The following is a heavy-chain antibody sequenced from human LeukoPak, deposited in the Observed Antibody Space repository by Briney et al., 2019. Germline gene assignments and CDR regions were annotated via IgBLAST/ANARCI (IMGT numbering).Heavy chain of an antibody. CDR1: GGSISSSSYY. Sequence: SETLSLTCTVSGGSISSSSYYWDWIRQPPGKGLEWIGSIYYSGSTYYNPSLKSRVTISVDTSKNQFSLKLSSVTAADTAVYYCASSYCSGGSCYDYWGQGTLVTVSS. V-gene: IGHV4-39*07. D-gene: IGHD2-15*01. CDR3: ASSYCSGGSCYDY. J-gene: IGHJ4*02. CDR2: IYYSGST.